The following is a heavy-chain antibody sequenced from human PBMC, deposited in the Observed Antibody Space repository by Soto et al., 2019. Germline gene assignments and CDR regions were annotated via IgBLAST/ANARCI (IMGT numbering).Heavy chain of an antibody. CDR1: GFTFDDYA. J-gene: IGHJ3*02. Sequence: EVQLVESGGGLVQPGRSLRLSCAASGFTFDDYAMHWVRQAPGKGPEWVSGITWNSGSRGYAESVKGRFTISRDNAKNSLYLQMNSLRTEDTAWYYCAKSKGDLEILKTTVTTFWGPFHIWGQGTMVTVSS. CDR2: ITWNSGSR. D-gene: IGHD4-17*01. V-gene: IGHV3-9*01. CDR3: AKSKGDLEILKTTVTTFWGPFHI.